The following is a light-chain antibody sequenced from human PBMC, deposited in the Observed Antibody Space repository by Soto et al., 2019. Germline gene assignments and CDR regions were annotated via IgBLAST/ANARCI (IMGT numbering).Light chain of an antibody. J-gene: IGKJ1*01. CDR2: GAS. Sequence: DRVMTQSPATLSVSPGERATLSCRASQYVISNVAWYQQKPGQAPRLLIYGASVRAPGVPPRFSGSGSGTVFPLTISSLQSEDVAVYFCQQYNNWPRTFGQGTRVEIK. V-gene: IGKV3-15*01. CDR1: QYVISN. CDR3: QQYNNWPRT.